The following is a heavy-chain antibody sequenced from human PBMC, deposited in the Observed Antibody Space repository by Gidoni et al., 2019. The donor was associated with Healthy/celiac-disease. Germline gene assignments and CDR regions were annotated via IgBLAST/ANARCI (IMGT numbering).Heavy chain of an antibody. Sequence: QLQLVQAGAEVKKPGSAVKASGKASGGTFSSYAISWVRQAPGQGLEWMGGIIPIFGTANYAQKFQGRVTITADKSTSTAYMELSSMRSEDTAVYYCASSRRGYSYGKSNWFDPWGQGTLVTVSS. CDR2: IIPIFGTA. J-gene: IGHJ5*02. D-gene: IGHD5-18*01. V-gene: IGHV1-69*06. CDR3: ASSRRGYSYGKSNWFDP. CDR1: GGTFSSYA.